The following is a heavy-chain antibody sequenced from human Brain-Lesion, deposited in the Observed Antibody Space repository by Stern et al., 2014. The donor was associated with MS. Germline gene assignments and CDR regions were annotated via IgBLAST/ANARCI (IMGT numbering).Heavy chain of an antibody. Sequence: QVQLVESGPGLVKPSQTLSLTCTVSGGSISSGSYYWSWIRQPAGKGLEWIGQIYTRGSTNYNPSLKSRFTMSLDTSKNQFPLNVISVTAADTAVYYCARFEARITRYYDGMDVWGQGTTVTVSS. V-gene: IGHV4-61*02. D-gene: IGHD1-20*01. J-gene: IGHJ6*02. CDR1: GGSISSGSYY. CDR2: IYTRGST. CDR3: ARFEARITRYYDGMDV.